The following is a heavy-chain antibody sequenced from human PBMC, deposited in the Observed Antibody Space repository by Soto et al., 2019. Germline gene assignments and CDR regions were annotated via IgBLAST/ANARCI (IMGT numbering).Heavy chain of an antibody. CDR3: ARDIYDYGDSPFDY. D-gene: IGHD4-17*01. CDR2: INAGNGNT. J-gene: IGHJ4*02. V-gene: IGHV1-3*01. CDR1: GYTLTNHA. Sequence: GASVKVSCKASGYTLTNHAIHWVRQAPGQRLEWMGWINAGNGNTKYSRKFQGRVTITRDTSASTAYMELSSLRSEDTALYYCARDIYDYGDSPFDYWGQGTLVTVSS.